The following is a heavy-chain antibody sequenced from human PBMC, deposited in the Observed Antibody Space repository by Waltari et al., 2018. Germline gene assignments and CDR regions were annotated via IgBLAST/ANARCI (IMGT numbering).Heavy chain of an antibody. J-gene: IGHJ4*02. CDR3: AKRLGARAFDY. CDR1: GFTLTSSD. D-gene: IGHD6-19*01. Sequence: EVQLLESGRALVQPGGSLRLSCAASGFTLTSSDVNWVRQAPGKGLEWVSGISSGGGTYYADSVKGHFTISRDKSNNIVYLQMNSLRAEDTAVYYCAKRLGARAFDYWGQGTLVTVSS. V-gene: IGHV3-23*01. CDR2: ISSGGGT.